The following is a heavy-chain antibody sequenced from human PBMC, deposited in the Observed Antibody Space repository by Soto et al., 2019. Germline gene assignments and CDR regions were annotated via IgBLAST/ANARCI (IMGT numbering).Heavy chain of an antibody. CDR1: GFSFDDYA. V-gene: IGHV3-9*01. Sequence: GGSPRLSCAASGFSFDDYAMHWVRQAPGRGLEWVSGITWNSGYIGYADSVKGRFTISKDNAKNSLYLKMNSLRPEDTAVYYCAKGTYDSSGYYTAPDYWGQGTLVTVYS. CDR3: AKGTYDSSGYYTAPDY. J-gene: IGHJ4*02. D-gene: IGHD3-22*01. CDR2: ITWNSGYI.